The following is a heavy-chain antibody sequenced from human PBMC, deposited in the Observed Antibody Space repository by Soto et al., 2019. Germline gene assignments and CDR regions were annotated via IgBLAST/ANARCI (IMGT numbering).Heavy chain of an antibody. Sequence: AGGSLRLSCAASGFTFSSYAMSWVRQAPGKGLEWVSAISGSGGSTYYADSVKGRFTISRDNSKNTLYLQMNSLRAEDTAVYYCAKDPDYYYDSSGYYIDYWGQGTLVTVSS. V-gene: IGHV3-23*01. CDR2: ISGSGGST. CDR1: GFTFSSYA. CDR3: AKDPDYYYDSSGYYIDY. J-gene: IGHJ4*02. D-gene: IGHD3-22*01.